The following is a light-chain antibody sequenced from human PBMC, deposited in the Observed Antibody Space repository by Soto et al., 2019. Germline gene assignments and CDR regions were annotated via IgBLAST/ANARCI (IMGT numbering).Light chain of an antibody. V-gene: IGKV1-33*01. CDR1: QDISNH. J-gene: IGKJ5*01. CDR2: DAS. CDR3: QQYYNLPIT. Sequence: VGDRVTITCQASQDISNHLNWYQQKPGKAPKLLIYDASNLETGVPSRFSGSGSGTDFTVTISSLQPEDFATYSCQQYYNLPITFGQGTRLEIK.